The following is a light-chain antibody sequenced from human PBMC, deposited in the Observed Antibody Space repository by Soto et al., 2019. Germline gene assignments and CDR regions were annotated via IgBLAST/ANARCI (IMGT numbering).Light chain of an antibody. Sequence: EIVLTQSPCPLSLSPAESATLSSRASQSVSNNYLDWYQQKPGQALRRPMYGASNTATGIPDRFSGSGSGTGFTLTISRLEPECFAVYYCQQYSSSGTFGQGTKVDIK. CDR1: QSVSNNY. V-gene: IGKV3-20*01. CDR2: GAS. J-gene: IGKJ1*01. CDR3: QQYSSSGT.